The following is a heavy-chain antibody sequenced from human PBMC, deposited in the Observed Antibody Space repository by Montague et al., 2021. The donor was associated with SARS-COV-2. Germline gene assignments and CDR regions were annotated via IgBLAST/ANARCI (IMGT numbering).Heavy chain of an antibody. Sequence: SETLSLTCTVSGGSISSYYWSWIRQPPGKGLEWNGSIYYSGSTXXXPSXXXRVTISVDTSKNQLSLKLSSVTAADTAVYYCARSWGQWLLWGYYFDYWGQGTLSPSPQ. CDR3: ARSWGQWLLWGYYFDY. CDR1: GGSISSYY. J-gene: IGHJ4*02. V-gene: IGHV4-59*05. D-gene: IGHD6-19*01. CDR2: IYYSGST.